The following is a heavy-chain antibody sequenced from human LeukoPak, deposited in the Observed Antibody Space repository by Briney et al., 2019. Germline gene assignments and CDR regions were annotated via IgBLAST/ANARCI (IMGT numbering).Heavy chain of an antibody. D-gene: IGHD2-15*01. V-gene: IGHV4-30-4*08. CDR3: ARGTCSGGNCYGWFDP. CDR2: IYYTGST. J-gene: IGHJ5*02. Sequence: SETLSLTCTVSGGSISSGDYYWSWTRQPPGKGLEWIGYIYYTGSTYYNPSLKSRVTISVDMSKNQFSLKLSSVTAADMAVYYCARGTCSGGNCYGWFDPWGQGTLVTVSS. CDR1: GGSISSGDYY.